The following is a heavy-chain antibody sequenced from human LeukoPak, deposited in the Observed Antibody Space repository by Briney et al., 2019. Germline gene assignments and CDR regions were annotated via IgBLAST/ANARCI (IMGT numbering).Heavy chain of an antibody. CDR3: ASKRRGAFDI. J-gene: IGHJ3*02. V-gene: IGHV4-34*01. CDR1: GGSFSGYY. CDR2: INHSGST. D-gene: IGHD3-10*01. Sequence: PSETLSLTCAVYGGSFSGYYWSWIRQPLGKGLEWIGEINHSGSTNYNPSLKSRVTISVDTSKNQFSLKLSSVTAADTAVYYCASKRRGAFDIWGQGTMVTVSS.